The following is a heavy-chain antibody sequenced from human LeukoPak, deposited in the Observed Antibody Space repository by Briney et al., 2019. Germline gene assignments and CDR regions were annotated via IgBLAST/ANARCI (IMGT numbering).Heavy chain of an antibody. D-gene: IGHD5-18*01. CDR1: GGSISSYY. V-gene: IGHV4-59*01. J-gene: IGHJ6*03. CDR3: ARTTEGGYTYGYFYYYYMDV. CDR2: IYYSGST. Sequence: SETLSLTCTVSGGSISSYYWSWIRQPPGKGLEWIGYIYYSGSTNYNPSLKSRVTISVDTSRNQFSLKLTTVTAADTAVYYCARTTEGGYTYGYFYYYYMDVWGKGTTVTISS.